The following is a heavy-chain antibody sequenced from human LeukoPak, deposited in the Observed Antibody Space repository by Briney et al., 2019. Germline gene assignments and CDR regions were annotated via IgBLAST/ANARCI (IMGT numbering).Heavy chain of an antibody. CDR1: GYTFTSYD. D-gene: IGHD4-11*01. V-gene: IGHV1-69*13. J-gene: IGHJ6*03. CDR3: ARDRATVTTGYYYYMDV. CDR2: IIPIFGTA. Sequence: ASVKVSCKASGYTFTSYDISWVRQAPGQGLEWMGGIIPIFGTANYAQKFQGRVTITADESTSTAYMELSSLRSEDTAVYYCARDRATVTTGYYYYMDVWGKGTTVTVSS.